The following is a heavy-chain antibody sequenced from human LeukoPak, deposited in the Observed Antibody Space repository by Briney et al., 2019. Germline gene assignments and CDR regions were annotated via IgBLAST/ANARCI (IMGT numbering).Heavy chain of an antibody. J-gene: IGHJ4*02. Sequence: PGRSLRLSCAASGXTFSSYAMHWVRQAPGKGLEWVAVISYDGSNKYYADSVKGRYTVSRDNDKRSLYLQMNSLRDEDTAVYYCARDSPTTVVAPDYWGQGTLVTVSS. CDR3: ARDSPTTVVAPDY. CDR2: ISYDGSNK. CDR1: GXTFSSYA. V-gene: IGHV3-30-3*01. D-gene: IGHD4-23*01.